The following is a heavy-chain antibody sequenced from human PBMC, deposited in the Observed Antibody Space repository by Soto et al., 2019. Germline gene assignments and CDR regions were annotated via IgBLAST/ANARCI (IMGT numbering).Heavy chain of an antibody. D-gene: IGHD2-21*01. CDR3: ARPATGCLRPLCNAFDI. Sequence: PGESLKISCKGSGYSFTSYWISWVRQMPGKGLEWMGRIDPSDSYTNYSPSFQGHVTISADKSNSTAYLQWSSLKASDTAMYYCARPATGCLRPLCNAFDIWGQGTMVTVSS. CDR1: GYSFTSYW. J-gene: IGHJ3*02. CDR2: IDPSDSYT. V-gene: IGHV5-10-1*01.